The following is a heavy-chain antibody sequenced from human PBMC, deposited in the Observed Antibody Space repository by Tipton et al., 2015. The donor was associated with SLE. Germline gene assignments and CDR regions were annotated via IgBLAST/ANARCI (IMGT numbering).Heavy chain of an antibody. Sequence: TLSLTCAVSGGSISSDNWWVWVRQPPGKGLEWIGEIYRTGSTNYNPSLKSRVTISVDTSKNQFSLKLSSVTAADTAIYYCARGMLTWRGAIVGVDVWGQGTRVNVSS. D-gene: IGHD2-8*01. J-gene: IGHJ6*02. CDR2: IYRTGST. CDR3: ARGMLTWRGAIVGVDV. CDR1: GGSISSDNW. V-gene: IGHV4-4*02.